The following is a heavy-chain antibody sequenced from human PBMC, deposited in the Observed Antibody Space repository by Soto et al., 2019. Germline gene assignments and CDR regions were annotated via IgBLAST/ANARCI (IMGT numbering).Heavy chain of an antibody. V-gene: IGHV1-69*06. CDR3: ARVGHYGSGSYHYHYYGMDV. D-gene: IGHD3-10*01. Sequence: SVKVSCKASGGTFSSYTINWVRQAPGQGLEWMGGIIPIFDTANYAQKFQGRVTITADKSTSTAYMELSSLRSEDTAVYYCARVGHYGSGSYHYHYYGMDVWGQGTTVTVSS. J-gene: IGHJ6*02. CDR1: GGTFSSYT. CDR2: IIPIFDTA.